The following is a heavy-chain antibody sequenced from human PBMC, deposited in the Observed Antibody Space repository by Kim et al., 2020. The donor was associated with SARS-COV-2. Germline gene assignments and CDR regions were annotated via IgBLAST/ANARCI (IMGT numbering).Heavy chain of an antibody. V-gene: IGHV1-69*04. CDR3: ARDLVRSSSWYAVYNWFDP. D-gene: IGHD6-13*01. J-gene: IGHJ5*02. CDR2: IIPILGIA. CDR1: GGTFSSYA. Sequence: SVKVSCKASGGTFSSYAISWVRQAPGQGLEWMGRIIPILGIANYAQKFQGRVTITADKSTSTAYMELSSLRSEDTAVYYCARDLVRSSSWYAVYNWFDPWGQGTLVTVSS.